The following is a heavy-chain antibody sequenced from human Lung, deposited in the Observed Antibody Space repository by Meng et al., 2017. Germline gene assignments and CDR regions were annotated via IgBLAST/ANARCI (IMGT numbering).Heavy chain of an antibody. V-gene: IGHV1-2*06. Sequence: QVPLVQSGAEGKRPGASVKVSCKPSEYNFPDYYIHWVRRAPGQGLEWMGRINPKSGDTHYAQKFQARVTMTGDTSISTAYMELSGLRSDDTAMYYCARDEDISAAGKLFGDYWGQGTLVTVSS. D-gene: IGHD6-25*01. CDR2: INPKSGDT. CDR3: ARDEDISAAGKLFGDY. CDR1: EYNFPDYY. J-gene: IGHJ4*02.